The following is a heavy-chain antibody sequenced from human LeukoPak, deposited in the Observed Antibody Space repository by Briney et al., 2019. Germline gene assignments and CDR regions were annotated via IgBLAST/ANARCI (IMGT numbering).Heavy chain of an antibody. CDR2: INPNSGGT. CDR3: ARDRADYYDSSGYCV. Sequence: ASVKVSCKASGYTFTGYYMHWVRQAPGQGLEWMGWINPNSGGTNYAQKFQGRFTMTRDTSISTAYMELSRLRPDDTAEYYCARDRADYYDSSGYCVWGQGTLVTVSS. V-gene: IGHV1-2*02. D-gene: IGHD3-22*01. CDR1: GYTFTGYY. J-gene: IGHJ4*02.